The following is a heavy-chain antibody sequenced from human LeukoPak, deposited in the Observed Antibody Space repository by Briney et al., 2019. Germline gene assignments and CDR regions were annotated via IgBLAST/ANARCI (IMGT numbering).Heavy chain of an antibody. V-gene: IGHV3-53*01. Sequence: PGGSLRLSCAASGFTVSSNYMSWVRQAPGKGLEWVSVIYSGGSTYYADSVKGRFTISRDNSKNTLYLQMNSLRAEDTAVYYCARESDFWSGYRLNYYMDVWGKGTTVTVSS. CDR3: ARESDFWSGYRLNYYMDV. CDR1: GFTVSSNY. D-gene: IGHD3-3*01. J-gene: IGHJ6*03. CDR2: IYSGGST.